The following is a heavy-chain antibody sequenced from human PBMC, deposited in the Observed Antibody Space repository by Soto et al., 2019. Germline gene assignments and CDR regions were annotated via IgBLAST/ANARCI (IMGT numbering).Heavy chain of an antibody. CDR2: INPSGGST. CDR1: GYTFTSYY. D-gene: IGHD4-17*01. CDR3: ARAYGGNSRGYYFDY. V-gene: IGHV1-46*01. J-gene: IGHJ4*02. Sequence: QVQLVQSGAEVKKPGASVKVSCEATGYTFTSYYMHWVRQAPGQGLEWMGIINPSGGSTSYAQKFQGRVTMTRDTSTSTVYMELSSLRSEDTAVYYCARAYGGNSRGYYFDYWGQGTLVTVSS.